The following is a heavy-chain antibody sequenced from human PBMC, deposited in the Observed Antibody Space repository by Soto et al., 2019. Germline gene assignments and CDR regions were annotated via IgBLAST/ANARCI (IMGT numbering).Heavy chain of an antibody. CDR3: ARHRWGSGSYSGLLDF. Sequence: PSETLSLTCSVSGGSISTSSYFWGWIRQPPGKGLEWVGAVHNSGSANYRSSLQSRVTLSVDTSQNQFSLRLRSVTAADTAVYYCARHRWGSGSYSGLLDFWGQGALVTVSS. CDR2: VHNSGSA. V-gene: IGHV4-39*01. D-gene: IGHD3-10*01. CDR1: GGSISTSSYF. J-gene: IGHJ4*02.